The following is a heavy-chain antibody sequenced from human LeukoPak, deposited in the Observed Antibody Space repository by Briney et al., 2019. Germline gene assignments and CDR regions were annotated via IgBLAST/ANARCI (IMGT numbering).Heavy chain of an antibody. CDR3: AKDPNSGYDLRDY. Sequence: PGGSLRLSCAASGFTFSSYAMSWVRRAPGKGLEWVSAISGSGGSTYYADSVKGRFTISRDNSKNTLYLQMNSLRAEDTAVYYCAKDPNSGYDLRDYWGQGTLVTVSS. CDR1: GFTFSSYA. V-gene: IGHV3-23*01. D-gene: IGHD5-12*01. J-gene: IGHJ4*02. CDR2: ISGSGGST.